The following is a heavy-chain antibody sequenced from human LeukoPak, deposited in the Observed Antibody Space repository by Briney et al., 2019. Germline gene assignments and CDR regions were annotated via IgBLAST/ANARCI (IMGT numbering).Heavy chain of an antibody. CDR2: INSDGSST. Sequence: GGSLRLSCAASGFTLSSYWMHWVRQAPVKGLVWVSRINSDGSSTSYADSVKGRFTISRDNAKNTLYLQMNSLRAEDTAVYYCARGGYYHIDYWGQGTLVTVSS. D-gene: IGHD3-22*01. CDR1: GFTLSSYW. J-gene: IGHJ4*02. V-gene: IGHV3-74*01. CDR3: ARGGYYHIDY.